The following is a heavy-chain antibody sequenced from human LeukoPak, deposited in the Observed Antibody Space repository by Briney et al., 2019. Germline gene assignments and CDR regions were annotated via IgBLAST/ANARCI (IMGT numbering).Heavy chain of an antibody. J-gene: IGHJ5*02. V-gene: IGHV1-2*02. CDR1: GYTFTGYY. D-gene: IGHD3-3*01. CDR2: INPNSGGT. Sequence: ASVKVSCKASGYTFTGYYMHWVRQAPGQGLEWMGWINPNSGGTNYAQKFQGRVTMTRDTSISTAYVELSRLRSDDTAVYYCARDHHDFWSGYWPSWFDPWGQGTLVTVSS. CDR3: ARDHHDFWSGYWPSWFDP.